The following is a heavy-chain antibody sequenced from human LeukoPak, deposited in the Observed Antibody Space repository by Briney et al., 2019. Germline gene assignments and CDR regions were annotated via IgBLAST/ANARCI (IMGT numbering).Heavy chain of an antibody. J-gene: IGHJ5*02. CDR2: IYYSGST. CDR1: GGSISSYY. CDR3: ARAKGYCSGGSCQVWFDP. D-gene: IGHD2-15*01. V-gene: IGHV4-59*01. Sequence: SETLSLTCTVSGGSISSYYWSWIRQPPGKGLEWIGYIYYSGSTNYNPSLKSRVTISVDTSKNQFSLKLSSVTAADTAVYYCARAKGYCSGGSCQVWFDPWGQGTLVTVSS.